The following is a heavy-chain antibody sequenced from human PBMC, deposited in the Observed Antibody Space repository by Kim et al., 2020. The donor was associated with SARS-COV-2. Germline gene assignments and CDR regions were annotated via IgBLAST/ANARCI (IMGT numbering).Heavy chain of an antibody. CDR2: IYYSGST. Sequence: SETLSLTCTVSGGSISSSSYYWGWIRQPPGKGLEWIGSIYYSGSTYYNPSLKSRVTISVDTSKNQFSLKLSSVTAADTAVYYCARQARGIAARPGWYFDLWGRGTLVTVSS. V-gene: IGHV4-39*01. D-gene: IGHD6-6*01. CDR1: GGSISSSSYY. J-gene: IGHJ2*01. CDR3: ARQARGIAARPGWYFDL.